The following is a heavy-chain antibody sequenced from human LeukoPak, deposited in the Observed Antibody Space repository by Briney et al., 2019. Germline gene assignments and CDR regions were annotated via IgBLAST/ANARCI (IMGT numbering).Heavy chain of an antibody. V-gene: IGHV1-69*05. J-gene: IGHJ4*02. D-gene: IGHD1-26*01. CDR2: IIPIFGTA. CDR3: AREGWELPGPFDY. CDR1: GGTFSSHA. Sequence: GASVKVSCKASGGTFSSHAISWVRQAPGQGLEWMGGIIPIFGTANYAQKFQGRVTMTRDTSTSTVYMELSSLRSEDTAVYYCAREGWELPGPFDYWGQGTLVTVSS.